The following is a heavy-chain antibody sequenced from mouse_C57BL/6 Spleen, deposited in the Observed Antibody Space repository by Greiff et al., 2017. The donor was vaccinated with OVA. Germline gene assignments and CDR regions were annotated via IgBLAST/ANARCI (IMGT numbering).Heavy chain of an antibody. D-gene: IGHD3-2*02. CDR2: IYPGSGST. V-gene: IGHV1-55*01. Sequence: VQLQQPGAELVKPGASVKMSCTASGYTFTSYWITWVQQRPGQGLEWIGDIYPGSGSTNYNEKFTSKATLTVDTSSSPAYLQLSSLTSEESAVYYCARDSSGYGGYYFDYWGQGTTLTVSS. J-gene: IGHJ2*01. CDR3: ARDSSGYGGYYFDY. CDR1: GYTFTSYW.